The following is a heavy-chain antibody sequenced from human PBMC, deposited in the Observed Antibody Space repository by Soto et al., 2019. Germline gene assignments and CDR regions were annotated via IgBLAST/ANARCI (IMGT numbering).Heavy chain of an antibody. CDR3: ARNAYDIDCYYPYEH. CDR1: GGSISRGDYY. D-gene: IGHD2-21*02. Sequence: PSETLSLTCAVSGGSISRGDYYWNWIRQRPGKGLEWLGYISYSGSTYYNPSLKSRITISRDTSQNQFSLKLSSVTAADTADYYCARNAYDIDCYYPYEHWGQGTLVTVSS. J-gene: IGHJ4*02. V-gene: IGHV4-31*11. CDR2: ISYSGST.